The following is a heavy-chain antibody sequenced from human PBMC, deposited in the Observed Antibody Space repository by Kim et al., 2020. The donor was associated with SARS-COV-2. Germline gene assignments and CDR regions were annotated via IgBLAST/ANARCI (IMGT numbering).Heavy chain of an antibody. CDR2: ISAYNGNT. J-gene: IGHJ5*02. Sequence: ASVKVSCKASGYTFTSYGISWVRQAPGQGLEWMGWISAYNGNTNYAQKLQGRVTMTTDTSTSTAYMELRSLRSDDTAVYYCARFPDDTISSRMTYNWFDPWGQGTLVTVSS. CDR1: GYTFTSYG. V-gene: IGHV1-18*01. CDR3: ARFPDDTISSRMTYNWFDP. D-gene: IGHD3-3*01.